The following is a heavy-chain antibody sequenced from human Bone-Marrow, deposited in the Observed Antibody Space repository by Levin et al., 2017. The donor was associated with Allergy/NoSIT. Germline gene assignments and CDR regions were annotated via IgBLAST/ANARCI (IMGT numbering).Heavy chain of an antibody. CDR3: ATQFQW. Sequence: AGGSLRLSCAASGFSLSNAWMNWVRQAPGKGLEWIGRITSKPDGAATDYAAPLKGRFTISRDDSTTTLFLQMNSLKVEDTAVYYCATQFQWWGQGTLVTVSS. CDR1: GFSLSNAW. J-gene: IGHJ4*02. V-gene: IGHV3-15*01. D-gene: IGHD6-19*01. CDR2: ITSKPDGAAT.